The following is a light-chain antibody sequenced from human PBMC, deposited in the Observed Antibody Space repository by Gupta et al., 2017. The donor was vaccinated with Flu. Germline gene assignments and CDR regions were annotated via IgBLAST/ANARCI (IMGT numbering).Light chain of an antibody. CDR1: QSIGSY. V-gene: IGKV3-11*01. CDR3: QQRSSLPLT. CDR2: DAS. Sequence: VLTQSPATQSLSPGDRATLSCRASQSIGSYLAWYQQKPGQAPRLLIYDASNRATDIPARFSGSGFGTDFTLTISSLEPEDFAVYYCQQRSSLPLTFGGGTKVEIK. J-gene: IGKJ4*01.